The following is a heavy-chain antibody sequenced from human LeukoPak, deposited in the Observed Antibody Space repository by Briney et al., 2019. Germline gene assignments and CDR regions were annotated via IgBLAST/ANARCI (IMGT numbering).Heavy chain of an antibody. D-gene: IGHD3-10*01. V-gene: IGHV3-7*01. CDR3: ARDWQGCFGEFPPLDY. Sequence: GGSLRLSCAASGFTFSSYWMSWVRQAPGKGMEWVANIKQDGSEKSYVDSVKGRFTISRDNAKNSLYLQMNSLRAEDTAVYYGARDWQGCFGEFPPLDYWGQGTLVTVSS. CDR1: GFTFSSYW. CDR2: IKQDGSEK. J-gene: IGHJ4*02.